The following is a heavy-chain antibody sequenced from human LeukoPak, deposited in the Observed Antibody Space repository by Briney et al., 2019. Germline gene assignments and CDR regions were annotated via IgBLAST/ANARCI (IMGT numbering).Heavy chain of an antibody. Sequence: GGSLRLSCAASGITFSTYAVTWVRQAPGKGLEWVSSINYSGSGTFYADSVKGRFTISRDNSKDTLYLQMNSLRVEDTAVYYCAKEEYGSGWYKWFGPWGQGTLVTVSS. D-gene: IGHD6-19*01. CDR2: INYSGSGT. J-gene: IGHJ5*02. CDR1: GITFSTYA. V-gene: IGHV3-23*01. CDR3: AKEEYGSGWYKWFGP.